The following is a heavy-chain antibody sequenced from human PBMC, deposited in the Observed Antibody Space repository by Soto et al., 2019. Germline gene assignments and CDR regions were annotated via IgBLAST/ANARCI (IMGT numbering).Heavy chain of an antibody. V-gene: IGHV2-5*02. Sequence: QITLKESGPSLVRPTQTLTLTCTFSGFSVSTSGVGVAWIRQPPGKALEWLALLYWGDDKRYNPSLRTRLSITTVTLKSQVILTMTNMDASDTGTSFCAHSLVAGGGVAGHYSMDVWCQGTAVTVSS. D-gene: IGHD6-19*01. J-gene: IGHJ6*02. CDR3: AHSLVAGGGVAGHYSMDV. CDR1: GFSVSTSGVG. CDR2: LYWGDDK.